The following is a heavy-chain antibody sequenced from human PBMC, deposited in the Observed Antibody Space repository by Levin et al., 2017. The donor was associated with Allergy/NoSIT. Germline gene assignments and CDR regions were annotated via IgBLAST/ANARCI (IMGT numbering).Heavy chain of an antibody. CDR2: IYYSGST. V-gene: IGHV4-30-4*01. D-gene: IGHD2-2*01. Sequence: LRLSCTVSGGSISSGDYYWSWIRQPPGTGLEWIGYIYYSGSTYYNPSLKSRVTISVDTSKNQFSLKLSSVTAADTAVYYCARQIVVVPAAIRFVDYWGQGTLVTVSS. CDR1: GGSISSGDYY. CDR3: ARQIVVVPAAIRFVDY. J-gene: IGHJ4*02.